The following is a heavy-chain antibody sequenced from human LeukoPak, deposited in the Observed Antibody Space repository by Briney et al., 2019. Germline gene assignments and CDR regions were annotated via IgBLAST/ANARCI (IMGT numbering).Heavy chain of an antibody. CDR3: ARTYSSNWYDY. D-gene: IGHD6-13*01. V-gene: IGHV4-39*07. J-gene: IGHJ5*01. CDR2: IYHSGST. Sequence: PSETLSLTCTVSGGSISSSSYYWGWIRQPPGKGLEWIGSIYHSGSTYYNPSLKSRVTISVDTSKNQFSLKLSSVTAADTAVYYCARTYSSNWYDYWGQGTLVTVSS. CDR1: GGSISSSSYY.